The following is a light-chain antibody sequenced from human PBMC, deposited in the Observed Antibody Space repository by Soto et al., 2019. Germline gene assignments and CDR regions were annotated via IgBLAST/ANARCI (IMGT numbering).Light chain of an antibody. CDR3: AAWDGSLSGRFV. CDR1: SSNIGSNS. J-gene: IGLJ1*01. V-gene: IGLV1-47*02. CDR2: NNN. Sequence: QSVLTQPPSASGTPGQRVTMSCSGSSSNIGSNSVYWYQQLPGTAPKLLIYNNNHRPAGVPDRFSGSKSGTSGSLAISGLRSEDEADYFCAAWDGSLSGRFVFGPGTKVTVL.